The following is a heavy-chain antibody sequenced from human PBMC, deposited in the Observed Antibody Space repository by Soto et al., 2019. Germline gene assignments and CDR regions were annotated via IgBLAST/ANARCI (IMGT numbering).Heavy chain of an antibody. J-gene: IGHJ4*02. CDR3: ARDRSAGGY. CDR1: GFSFSSYE. Sequence: GGSLRLSCAASGFSFSSYEMNWVRQAPGKGLEWVAYISSGGDTIHYADSVRGRFTVSRDNARNSLSLQMNTLRVEDTALYYCARDRSAGGYWRQLTFVTVP. CDR2: ISSGGDTI. D-gene: IGHD6-13*01. V-gene: IGHV3-48*03.